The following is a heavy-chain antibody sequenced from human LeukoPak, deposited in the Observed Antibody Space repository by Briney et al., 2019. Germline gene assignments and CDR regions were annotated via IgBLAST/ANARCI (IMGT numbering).Heavy chain of an antibody. CDR3: ARDSYYYGSGFPFYYYYGMDV. D-gene: IGHD3-10*01. J-gene: IGHJ6*02. CDR1: GFTFSDYY. V-gene: IGHV3-11*01. Sequence: GGSLRLSCAASGFTFSDYYMSWIRQAPGKGLEWVSYISSSGSTIYYADSVKGRFTISRDNAKNSLYLQMNSLRAEDTAVYYCARDSYYYGSGFPFYYYYGMDVWGQGTTVTVSS. CDR2: ISSSGSTI.